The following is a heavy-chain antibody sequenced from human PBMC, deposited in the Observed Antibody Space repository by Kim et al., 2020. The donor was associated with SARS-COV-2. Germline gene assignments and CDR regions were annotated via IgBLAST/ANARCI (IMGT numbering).Heavy chain of an antibody. V-gene: IGHV4-39*01. D-gene: IGHD3-3*01. CDR3: ARLKGTSITIFGVVIMGYYFDY. CDR2: IYYSGST. Sequence: SETLSLTWTVSGGSISSSSYYWGWIRQPPGKGLEWIGSIYYSGSTYYNPSLKSRVTISVDTSKNQFSLKLSSVTAADTAVYYCARLKGTSITIFGVVIMGYYFDYWGQGTLVTVSS. J-gene: IGHJ4*02. CDR1: GGSISSSSYY.